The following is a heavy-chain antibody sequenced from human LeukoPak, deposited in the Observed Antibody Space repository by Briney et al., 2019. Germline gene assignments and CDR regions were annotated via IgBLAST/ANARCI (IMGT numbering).Heavy chain of an antibody. CDR1: GFTFSSYA. Sequence: GGSLRLSCAAFGFTFSSYAMSWVRQAPGKGLEWVSAISGSGGSTYYADSVKGRFTISRDNPKNTLYLQMNSLRAEDTAVYYCAKGSSLSKYYFDYWGQGTLVTVSS. J-gene: IGHJ4*02. D-gene: IGHD6-13*01. CDR2: ISGSGGST. CDR3: AKGSSLSKYYFDY. V-gene: IGHV3-23*01.